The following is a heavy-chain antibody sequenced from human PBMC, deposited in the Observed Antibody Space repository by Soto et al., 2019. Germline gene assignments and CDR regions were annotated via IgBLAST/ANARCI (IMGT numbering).Heavy chain of an antibody. CDR1: GFTFSSYA. D-gene: IGHD3-16*01. V-gene: IGHV3-23*01. Sequence: HPGGSLRLSCAASGFTFSSYAMSWVRQAPGKGLEWVSAISGSGGSTYYADSVKGRFTISRDNSKNTLYLQMNSLRAEDTAVYYCAKDGLSGPLGELGGPWFDPWGQGTLVTVSS. CDR2: ISGSGGST. J-gene: IGHJ5*02. CDR3: AKDGLSGPLGELGGPWFDP.